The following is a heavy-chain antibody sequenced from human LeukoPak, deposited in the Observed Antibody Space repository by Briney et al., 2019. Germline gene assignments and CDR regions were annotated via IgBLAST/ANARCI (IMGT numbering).Heavy chain of an antibody. Sequence: GGSLRLSCVASGFTFSNYAMAWVRQAPGKGLEWVSGLSGSGGNTFYAVSVKGRFTISRDNPKNTLYLQMNSLRAEDTAVYYCATEKGDSPDYWGQGTLVTVSS. CDR1: GFTFSNYA. CDR2: LSGSGGNT. D-gene: IGHD3-16*01. J-gene: IGHJ4*02. CDR3: ATEKGDSPDY. V-gene: IGHV3-23*01.